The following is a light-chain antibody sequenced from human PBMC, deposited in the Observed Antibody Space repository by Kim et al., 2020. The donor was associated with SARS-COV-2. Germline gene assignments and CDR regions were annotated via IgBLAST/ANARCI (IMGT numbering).Light chain of an antibody. V-gene: IGKV1-17*01. CDR3: LQHYDYSWT. J-gene: IGKJ1*01. Sequence: DIQMTQSPSSLSASVGDRVTITCRASQDIGSSLGWYQQKPGKAPKRLIFAASSLQSGVPSRFSGSGSGTEFTLTINSLQPGHFATYYCLQHYDYSWTFAQGTKVDIK. CDR1: QDIGSS. CDR2: AAS.